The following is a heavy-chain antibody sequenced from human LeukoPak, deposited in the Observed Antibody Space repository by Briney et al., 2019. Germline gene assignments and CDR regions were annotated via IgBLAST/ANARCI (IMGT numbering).Heavy chain of an antibody. Sequence: GESLKISCKGSGYSFTSYWIGWVRQMPGKGLEWMGIIYPGDSDTRYSPSFQGQVTISADKSISTAYLQWSSLEASDTAMYYCARRNFGGQGNNWFDPWGQGTLVTVSS. CDR3: ARRNFGGQGNNWFDP. V-gene: IGHV5-51*01. D-gene: IGHD3-10*01. J-gene: IGHJ5*02. CDR2: IYPGDSDT. CDR1: GYSFTSYW.